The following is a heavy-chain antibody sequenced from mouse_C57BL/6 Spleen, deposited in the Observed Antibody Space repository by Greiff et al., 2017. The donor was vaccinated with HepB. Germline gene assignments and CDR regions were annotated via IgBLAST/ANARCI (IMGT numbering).Heavy chain of an antibody. CDR3: ARQGGYYPDY. CDR1: GFTFSDYG. Sequence: DVMLVESGGGLVKPGGSLKLSCAASGFTFSDYGMHWVRQAPEKGLEWVAYISSGSSTIYYADTVKGRFTISRDNAKNTLFLQMTSLRSEDTAMYYCARQGGYYPDYWGQGTTLTVSS. J-gene: IGHJ2*01. D-gene: IGHD1-1*02. CDR2: ISSGSSTI. V-gene: IGHV5-17*01.